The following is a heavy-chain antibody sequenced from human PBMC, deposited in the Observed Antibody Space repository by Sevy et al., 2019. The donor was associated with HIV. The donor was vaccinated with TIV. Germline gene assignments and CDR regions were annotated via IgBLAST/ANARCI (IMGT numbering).Heavy chain of an antibody. V-gene: IGHV3-64D*06. CDR2: ISSNGGST. CDR3: VRAPPDIITMVQGVYFDS. D-gene: IGHD3-10*01. CDR1: GCTFSSYA. Sequence: GGSLRLSCSASGCTFSSYAMHWVRQAPGKGLECVSAISSNGGSTYYADSVKGRFTISRDNAKNTLYLQMSSLRAEDTAVYYCVRAPPDIITMVQGVYFDSWSQGTLVTVSS. J-gene: IGHJ4*02.